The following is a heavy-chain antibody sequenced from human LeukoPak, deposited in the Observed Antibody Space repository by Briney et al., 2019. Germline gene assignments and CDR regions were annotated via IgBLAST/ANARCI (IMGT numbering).Heavy chain of an antibody. CDR3: AKDNGYYDSSGYNAPRVYYYGMDV. D-gene: IGHD3-22*01. CDR1: GFTFSSYG. CDR2: IWYDGSNK. J-gene: IGHJ6*02. Sequence: PGGSLRLSCAASGFTFSSYGMHWVRQAPGKGLEWVAVIWYDGSNKYYADSVKGRFTISRDNSKNTLYLQMNSLRAEDTAVYYCAKDNGYYDSSGYNAPRVYYYGMDVWGQGTTVTVSS. V-gene: IGHV3-30*02.